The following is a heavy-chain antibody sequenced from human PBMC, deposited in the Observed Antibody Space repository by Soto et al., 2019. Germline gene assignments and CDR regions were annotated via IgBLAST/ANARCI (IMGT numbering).Heavy chain of an antibody. D-gene: IGHD2-8*01. Sequence: GGSLRLSCAASGFTFSSYAMHWVRQAPGKGLEWVAVISYDGSNKYYADSVKGRFTISRDNSKNTLYLQMNSLRAEDTAVYYCARLSGPAAMGYCTNGVCYDYWGQGTLVTVSS. V-gene: IGHV3-30-3*01. J-gene: IGHJ4*02. CDR3: ARLSGPAAMGYCTNGVCYDY. CDR1: GFTFSSYA. CDR2: ISYDGSNK.